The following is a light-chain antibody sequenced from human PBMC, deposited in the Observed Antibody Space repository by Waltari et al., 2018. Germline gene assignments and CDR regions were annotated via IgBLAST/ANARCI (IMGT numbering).Light chain of an antibody. CDR1: SSNIGSNS. CDR2: GNN. J-gene: IGLJ3*02. CDR3: EAWDDSLNARV. V-gene: IGLV1-44*01. Sequence: QSILTQTPSASGTPGQRVTISCSGSSSNIGSNSVNWYQQVPGTAPKVLIYGNNQRASGVPDRFSGSKSGTSVSLAISGLQSEDEADYYCEAWDDSLNARVFGGGTKLTVL.